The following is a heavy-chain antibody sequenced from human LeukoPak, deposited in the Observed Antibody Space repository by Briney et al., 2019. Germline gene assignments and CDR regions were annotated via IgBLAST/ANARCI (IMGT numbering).Heavy chain of an antibody. D-gene: IGHD3-10*01. CDR1: GFTFSSYW. V-gene: IGHV3-7*01. Sequence: GGSLRLSCAASGFTFSSYWMSWVRQAPGKGLEWVANIKQDGSEKYYVDSVKGRFTISRDNAKNSLYLQVNSLRAEDTAVYYCARGPLAVLLWFRELYDAFDIWGQGTMVTVSS. CDR2: IKQDGSEK. J-gene: IGHJ3*02. CDR3: ARGPLAVLLWFRELYDAFDI.